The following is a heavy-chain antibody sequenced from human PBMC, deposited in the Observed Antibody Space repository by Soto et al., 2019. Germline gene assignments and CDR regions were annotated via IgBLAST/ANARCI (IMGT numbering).Heavy chain of an antibody. CDR3: ARGGMPSGWSRKKKRYFDY. CDR2: MNPNSGNT. J-gene: IGHJ4*02. V-gene: IGHV1-8*01. Sequence: GASVKVSCKASGYTFTSYDINWVRQATGQGLEWMGWMNPNSGNTGYAQKFQGRVTMTRNTSISTAYMELSSLRSEDTAVYYCARGGMPSGWSRKKKRYFDYWGQGTLVTVSS. CDR1: GYTFTSYD. D-gene: IGHD6-19*01.